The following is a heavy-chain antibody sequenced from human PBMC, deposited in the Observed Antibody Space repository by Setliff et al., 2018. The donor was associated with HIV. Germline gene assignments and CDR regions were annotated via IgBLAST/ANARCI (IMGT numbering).Heavy chain of an antibody. D-gene: IGHD3-10*01. J-gene: IGHJ4*02. CDR1: GGSFSDYY. V-gene: IGHV4-34*01. Sequence: SETLSLTCAVYGGSFSDYYWSWIRQPPGKGLEWMGEINHSGGTNYNPSLKSRVTISVDTSKNQFSLKLSSVTAADTAVYYCAVRGRPYYYGSGSYYYFDYWGQGTLVTVSS. CDR3: AVRGRPYYYGSGSYYYFDY. CDR2: INHSGGT.